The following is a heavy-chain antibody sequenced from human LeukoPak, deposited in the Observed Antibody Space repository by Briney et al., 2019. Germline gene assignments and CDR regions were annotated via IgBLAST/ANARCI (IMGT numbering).Heavy chain of an antibody. V-gene: IGHV4-39*07. J-gene: IGHJ4*02. CDR3: ARGDYGSAYLFDY. CDR1: GGSISSSSYY. Sequence: PSETLSLTCTVSGGSISSSSYYWGWIRQPPGKGLEWIGSIYYSGSTYYNPSLKSRVTISVDTSKNQFSLKLSSVTAADTAVYYCARGDYGSAYLFDYWGQGTLVTVSS. D-gene: IGHD3-10*01. CDR2: IYYSGST.